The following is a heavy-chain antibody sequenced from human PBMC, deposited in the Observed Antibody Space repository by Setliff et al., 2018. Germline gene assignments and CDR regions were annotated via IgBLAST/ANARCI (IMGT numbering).Heavy chain of an antibody. CDR2: INHSGST. Sequence: TLSLTCAVYGGSFSGYYWSWIRQPPGKGLEWIGEINHSGSTNYNPSLKSRVTISVDTSKNQFSLKLSSVTAADTAVYYCARLDSGYDPDYWGQGTLVTVSS. J-gene: IGHJ4*02. CDR1: GGSFSGYY. D-gene: IGHD5-12*01. CDR3: ARLDSGYDPDY. V-gene: IGHV4-34*01.